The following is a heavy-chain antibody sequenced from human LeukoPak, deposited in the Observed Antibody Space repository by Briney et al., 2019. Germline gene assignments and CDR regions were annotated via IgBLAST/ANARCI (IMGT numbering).Heavy chain of an antibody. CDR1: GFTFSSYS. D-gene: IGHD2-15*01. V-gene: IGHV3-48*04. CDR2: ISSSSITI. CDR3: ARDRGGSYSAIDY. J-gene: IGHJ4*02. Sequence: GGSLRLSCAASGFTFSSYSLNWVRQARGKGLEWVSFISSSSITIYYADSVKGRFTISRDNAEKSLYLQMNSLRAEDTAVYYCARDRGGSYSAIDYWGQGTLVTVSS.